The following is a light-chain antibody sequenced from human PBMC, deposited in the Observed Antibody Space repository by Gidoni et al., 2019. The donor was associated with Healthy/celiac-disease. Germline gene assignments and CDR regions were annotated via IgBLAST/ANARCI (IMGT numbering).Light chain of an antibody. J-gene: IGKJ4*01. CDR2: AAS. Sequence: DIQMTKSPSSLSASVGDRVTITCRASQSISSYLNWYQQKPGKAPKLLIYAASSLQSGVPSRFSGSGSGTDFTLTISSLQPEDFATYYCQQSYSTPTVGGGTKVEIK. V-gene: IGKV1-39*01. CDR3: QQSYSTPT. CDR1: QSISSY.